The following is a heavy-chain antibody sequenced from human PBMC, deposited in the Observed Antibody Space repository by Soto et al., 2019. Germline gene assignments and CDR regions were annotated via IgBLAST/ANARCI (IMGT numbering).Heavy chain of an antibody. CDR1: GYTFTSYG. Sequence: QVQLVQSGAEVKKPGASVKVSCKASGYTFTSYGISWVRQAPGQGLEWMGWISAYNGNTNYAQKLQGRVTMTTDTSTSTAHMELRSLRSDDTAVYYCARDGYSSSSLYYYYYYGMDVWGQGTTVTVSS. J-gene: IGHJ6*02. CDR2: ISAYNGNT. CDR3: ARDGYSSSSLYYYYYYGMDV. V-gene: IGHV1-18*01. D-gene: IGHD6-6*01.